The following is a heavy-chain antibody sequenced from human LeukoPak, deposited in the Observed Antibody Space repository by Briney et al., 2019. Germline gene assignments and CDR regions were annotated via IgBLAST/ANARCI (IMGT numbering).Heavy chain of an antibody. CDR1: GFTFSSYG. Sequence: GGSLRLSCAASGFTFSSYGMHWVRQAPGNGLEWVAVIWYDGSNKYYADSVKGRFTISRDNSKNTLYLQMNSLRAEDTAVYYCARDRFPYGDYDFDYWGQGTLVTVSS. CDR2: IWYDGSNK. D-gene: IGHD4-17*01. CDR3: ARDRFPYGDYDFDY. V-gene: IGHV3-33*01. J-gene: IGHJ4*02.